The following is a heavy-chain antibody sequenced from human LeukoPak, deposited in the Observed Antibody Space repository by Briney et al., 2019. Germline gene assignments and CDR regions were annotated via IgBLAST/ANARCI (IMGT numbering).Heavy chain of an antibody. CDR2: ISYDGSSQ. D-gene: IGHD6-13*01. J-gene: IGHJ3*01. V-gene: IGHV3-30*18. Sequence: GGSLRLSCAASGFTFSHYGMHWVRQAPGQGLEWVAVISYDGSSQYYADSVKGRFTISRDDSKNTLFLQMSSLRVDDTAVYYCAKDGVAAARNAFDVWGQGTMVTVSS. CDR3: AKDGVAAARNAFDV. CDR1: GFTFSHYG.